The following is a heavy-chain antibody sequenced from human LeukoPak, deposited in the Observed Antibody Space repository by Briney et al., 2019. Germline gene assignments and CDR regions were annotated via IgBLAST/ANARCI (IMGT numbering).Heavy chain of an antibody. CDR3: ARFLGDILTDGFDV. Sequence: PGGSLRLSCAASGFTFGRHGMNWVRQAPGKGPEWLSYISSSSTTIYYADSVKGRFTISRDNARNSLSLQMNSLRDEDTAVYYYARFLGDILTDGFDVWGQGTMVTVS. V-gene: IGHV3-48*02. CDR2: ISSSSTTI. CDR1: GFTFGRHG. J-gene: IGHJ3*01. D-gene: IGHD3-3*01.